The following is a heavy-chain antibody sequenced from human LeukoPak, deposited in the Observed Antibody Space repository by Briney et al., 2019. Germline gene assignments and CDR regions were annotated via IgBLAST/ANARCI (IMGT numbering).Heavy chain of an antibody. J-gene: IGHJ6*03. CDR3: ATWRYCSGGSCYGNYYMDV. CDR2: IYYSGST. V-gene: IGHV4-59*01. D-gene: IGHD2-15*01. CDR1: GASITSYC. Sequence: SETLSLTCTVSGASITSYCWSWIRQPPGKGLEWIGYIYYSGSTNYNPSLKSRVTISIDTSKNQLSLKLSSVTAVDTAVYYCATWRYCSGGSCYGNYYMDVWGKGTTVTVSS.